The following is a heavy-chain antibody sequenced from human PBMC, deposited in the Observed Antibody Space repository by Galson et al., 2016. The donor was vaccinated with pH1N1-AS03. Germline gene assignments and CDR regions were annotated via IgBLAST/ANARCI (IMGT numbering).Heavy chain of an antibody. CDR1: GGSISSHY. V-gene: IGHV4-59*11. Sequence: SETLSLTCTVSGGSISSHYWSWIRRPPGKGLEWLGYIYYSVTTNYNPSLQSRVTISVDTSKNQFSLKLTSVTAADTAVYYCARDPSQSYYGRHYMDVWGKGTTVTVSS. J-gene: IGHJ6*03. CDR2: IYYSVTT. D-gene: IGHD3-10*01. CDR3: ARDPSQSYYGRHYMDV.